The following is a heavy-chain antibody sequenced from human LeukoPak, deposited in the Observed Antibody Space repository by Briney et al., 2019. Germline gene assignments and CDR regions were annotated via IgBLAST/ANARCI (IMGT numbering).Heavy chain of an antibody. J-gene: IGHJ4*02. V-gene: IGHV3-23*01. Sequence: PGGSLRLSCAASGFTFSSYDMRWVRQAPGKGLEGVSAISGSGGSTSYADSVKGRFTSARDNSKNTLYLKMNSLRAEDTAVYYCANGKGSSGYYFDYWGQGTLVTVSS. CDR1: GFTFSSYD. D-gene: IGHD3-22*01. CDR3: ANGKGSSGYYFDY. CDR2: ISGSGGST.